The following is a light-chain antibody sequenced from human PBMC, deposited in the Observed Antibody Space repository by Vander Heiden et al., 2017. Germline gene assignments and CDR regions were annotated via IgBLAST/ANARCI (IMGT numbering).Light chain of an antibody. CDR1: SSNIGAGYD. CDR3: QSYDSSLSRRV. V-gene: IGLV1-40*01. CDR2: ANS. J-gene: IGLJ3*02. Sequence: SVLTQPPSVSGPPGPRVTISCTGSSSNIGAGYDVHWYQHLPGTAPKLLLYANSNRPSGVPDRFSGSKSGTSASLAITGLQAEDEADYYCQSYDSSLSRRVFGGGTKLTVL.